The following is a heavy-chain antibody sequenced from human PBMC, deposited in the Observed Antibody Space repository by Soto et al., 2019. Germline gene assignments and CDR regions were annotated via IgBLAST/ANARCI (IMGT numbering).Heavy chain of an antibody. D-gene: IGHD2-15*01. CDR1: GITFSDSA. CDR3: ARLWGTVVRVADY. J-gene: IGHJ4*02. CDR2: IRSKANNYAT. Sequence: EVQLVESGGGLVHPGGSLKLSCAVSGITFSDSAIHWVRQASGKGLEWLGRIRSKANNYATVYAASVQGRFTISRDDSKNTAYLQMNSLKTEDTALYYCARLWGTVVRVADYWCQGTLVTVSS. V-gene: IGHV3-73*02.